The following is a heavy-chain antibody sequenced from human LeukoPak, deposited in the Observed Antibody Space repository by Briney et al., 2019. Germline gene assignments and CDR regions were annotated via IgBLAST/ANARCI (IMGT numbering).Heavy chain of an antibody. V-gene: IGHV4-38-2*02. J-gene: IGHJ4*02. CDR3: ARGSGSYKDY. D-gene: IGHD1-26*01. CDR1: GYSISSGYY. Sequence: PSETLSLTCTVSGYSISSGYYWGWIRQPPGKGLEWIGSIYYSGSTYYNPSLKCRVTILVDTSKNQFSLKLSSVTAADTAVYYCARGSGSYKDYWGQGTLVTVSS. CDR2: IYYSGST.